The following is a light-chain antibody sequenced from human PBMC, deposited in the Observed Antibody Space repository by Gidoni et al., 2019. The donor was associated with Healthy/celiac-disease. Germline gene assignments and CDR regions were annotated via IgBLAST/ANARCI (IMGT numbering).Light chain of an antibody. CDR2: EVS. CDR3: SSFTSSSTWV. Sequence: QSALPQPASVSGSPGQSITISCTGSSSDFGSYNRVSWYQQTPGTAPKLMISEVSNRPSGVSNRFSGSKSGNTASLTISGLQAEDEADYYCSSFTSSSTWVFGGGTKLTVL. J-gene: IGLJ3*02. CDR1: SSDFGSYNR. V-gene: IGLV2-14*01.